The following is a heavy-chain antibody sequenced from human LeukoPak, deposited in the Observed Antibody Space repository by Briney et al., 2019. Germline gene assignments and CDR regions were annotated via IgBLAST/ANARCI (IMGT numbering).Heavy chain of an antibody. CDR1: GFTFSSYG. V-gene: IGHV3-30*18. D-gene: IGHD2-15*01. Sequence: GGSLRLSCAASGFTFSSYGMHWVRQAPGKGLEWVAVISYDGSNKYYADSVKGRFTISRDNSKNTLYLQMNSLRAEDTAVYYCAKDLPWSDYWGQGTLVTVSS. J-gene: IGHJ4*02. CDR3: AKDLPWSDY. CDR2: ISYDGSNK.